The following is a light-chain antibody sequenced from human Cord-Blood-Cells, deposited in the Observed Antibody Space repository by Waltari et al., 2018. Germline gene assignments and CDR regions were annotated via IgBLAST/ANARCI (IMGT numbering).Light chain of an antibody. J-gene: IGLJ1*01. CDR1: SSDVGGYNY. Sequence: QSALTQPASVSGSPGQSITISCTGTSSDVGGYNYASWYQQHPGKAPKLMIYDVSNRPSGVSIRFSGSKSGNTASLTISGLQAEDEADYYCSSYTSSSTLFGTGTKVTVL. V-gene: IGLV2-14*01. CDR2: DVS. CDR3: SSYTSSSTL.